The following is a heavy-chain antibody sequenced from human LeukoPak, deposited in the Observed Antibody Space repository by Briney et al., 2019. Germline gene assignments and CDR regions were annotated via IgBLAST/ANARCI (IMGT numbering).Heavy chain of an antibody. D-gene: IGHD2-15*01. J-gene: IGHJ6*02. CDR1: GFTFSSYW. V-gene: IGHV3-74*01. CDR2: INSDGSST. Sequence: GGSLRLSCAASGFTFSSYWMHWVRQAPGKGLVWVSRINSDGSSTSYADSVRGRFTISRDNAKNTLYLQMNRLRAEHTAVYYCARDLGYSGYGMDVWGQGTTVTVSS. CDR3: ARDLGYSGYGMDV.